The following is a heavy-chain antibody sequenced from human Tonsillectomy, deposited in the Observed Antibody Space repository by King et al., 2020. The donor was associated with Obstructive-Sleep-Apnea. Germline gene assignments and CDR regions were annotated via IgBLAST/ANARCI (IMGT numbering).Heavy chain of an antibody. CDR3: ARDRDQYSSSTFQH. CDR1: GYTFTGYY. Sequence: HVQLVQSGAEVKKPGASVKVSCKASGYTFTGYYMHWVRQAPGQGLEGMVWISPNSGGTNYTQEFQGRVTMTRDTSISTAYMELSSLRSDDTAVYFCARDRDQYSSSTFQHWGQGTLVTVSS. D-gene: IGHD6-6*01. J-gene: IGHJ1*01. V-gene: IGHV1-2*02. CDR2: ISPNSGGT.